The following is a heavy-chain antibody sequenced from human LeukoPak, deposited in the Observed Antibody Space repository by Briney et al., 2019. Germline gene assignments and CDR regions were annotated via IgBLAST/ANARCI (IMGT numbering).Heavy chain of an antibody. CDR3: ARQGGLRLFDY. V-gene: IGHV4-39*01. D-gene: IGHD5-12*01. J-gene: IGHJ4*02. CDR1: GGSISSSSYY. Sequence: SETLSLTCTVSGGSISSSSYYRCWIRQHPGKGLEWIGSIYYSGSTYYNPSLKSRVTISVDTSKNQFSLKLSSVTAADTAVYYCARQGGLRLFDYWGQGTLVTVSS. CDR2: IYYSGST.